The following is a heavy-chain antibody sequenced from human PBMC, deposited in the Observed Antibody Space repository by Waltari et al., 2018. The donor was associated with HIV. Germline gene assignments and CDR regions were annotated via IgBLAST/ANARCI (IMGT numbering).Heavy chain of an antibody. CDR3: ARVDRAGTTSGWDVFDI. Sequence: EVKLVESGGGLVRPGGSLRLSSAAFVFTVSSHHLVTVRQTPGKGLEYVSVMYSGGTTHYADSVNGRFTISRDSSKSALYLQMNTLRAEDTALYYCARVDRAGTTSGWDVFDIWGQGTMVTVSS. CDR2: MYSGGTT. D-gene: IGHD1-1*01. CDR1: VFTVSSHH. V-gene: IGHV3-66*01. J-gene: IGHJ3*02.